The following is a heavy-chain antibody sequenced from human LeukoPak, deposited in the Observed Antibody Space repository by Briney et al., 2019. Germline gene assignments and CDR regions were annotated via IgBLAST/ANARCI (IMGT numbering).Heavy chain of an antibody. CDR3: ARSVDSLLNFDY. Sequence: SETLSLSCTVSGGSISCSSYYWGWIRQPPGKGLEWIGSISYSGSTYYNPSLKSRVTISVDTSKNQFSLKLSSVTAADTAVYYCARSVDSLLNFDYWGQGTLVTVSS. J-gene: IGHJ4*02. CDR2: ISYSGST. V-gene: IGHV4-39*01. D-gene: IGHD3-22*01. CDR1: GGSISCSSYY.